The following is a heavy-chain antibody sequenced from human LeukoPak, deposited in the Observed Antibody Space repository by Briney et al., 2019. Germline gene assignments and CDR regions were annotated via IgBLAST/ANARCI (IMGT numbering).Heavy chain of an antibody. Sequence: GRSLRLSCAASGFTFSSYAMHWVRQAPGKGLGWVAVISYDGSNKYYADSVKGRFTISRDNSKNTLYLQMNSLRAEDTAVYYCARERGFCSGGSCSTYGMDVWGQGTTVTVSS. D-gene: IGHD2-15*01. CDR2: ISYDGSNK. CDR3: ARERGFCSGGSCSTYGMDV. CDR1: GFTFSSYA. J-gene: IGHJ6*02. V-gene: IGHV3-30-3*01.